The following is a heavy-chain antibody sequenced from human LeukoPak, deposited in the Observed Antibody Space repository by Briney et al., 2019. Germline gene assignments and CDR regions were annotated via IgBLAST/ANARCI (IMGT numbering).Heavy chain of an antibody. CDR2: INPNSGGT. Sequence: GASVKVPCKASGYTFTGYYMHWVRQAPGQGLEWMGRINPNSGGTNYAQKFQGRVTMTRDTSISTAYMELSRLRSDDTAVYYCARYEYLEQEYSRSSGGYWGQGTLVTVSS. J-gene: IGHJ4*02. CDR3: ARYEYLEQEYSRSSGGY. D-gene: IGHD6-6*01. V-gene: IGHV1-2*06. CDR1: GYTFTGYY.